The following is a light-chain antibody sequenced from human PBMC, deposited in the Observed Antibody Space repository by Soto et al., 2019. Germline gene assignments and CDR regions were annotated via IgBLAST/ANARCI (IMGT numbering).Light chain of an antibody. CDR1: QSLGSY. CDR3: QQYDNWPHT. V-gene: IGKV3-11*01. J-gene: IGKJ2*01. Sequence: PGEKATLSCRATQSLGSYLAWYQQTPGHPPRLLIYEASNPASGVPAKFSGSGSGTDFALTISSLEPEDFGVYFCQQYDNWPHTFGQGAKLEIK. CDR2: EAS.